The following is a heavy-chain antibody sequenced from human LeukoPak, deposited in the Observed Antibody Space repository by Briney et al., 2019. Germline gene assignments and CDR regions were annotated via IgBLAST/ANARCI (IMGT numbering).Heavy chain of an antibody. V-gene: IGHV3-15*04. CDR1: GFTFSSYV. J-gene: IGHJ4*02. Sequence: GGSLRLSCAASGFTFSSYVMSWVRQVPGKGLEWVGRIESKTDGGTTDYAAPVKGRFTISRDDSTNTLYLQMNSLKSEDTAVYYCTTYGSGRKFDYWGQGILVTVSS. CDR3: TTYGSGRKFDY. CDR2: IESKTDGGTT. D-gene: IGHD3-10*01.